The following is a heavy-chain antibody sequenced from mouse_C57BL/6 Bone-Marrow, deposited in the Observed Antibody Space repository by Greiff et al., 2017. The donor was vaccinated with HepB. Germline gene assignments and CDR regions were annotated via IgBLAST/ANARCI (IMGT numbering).Heavy chain of an antibody. D-gene: IGHD1-1*01. CDR3: ARAPSGSSPWFAY. CDR1: GYTFTDYN. V-gene: IGHV1-22*01. CDR2: INPNNGGT. J-gene: IGHJ3*01. Sequence: VQLQQSGPELVKPGASVKMSCKASGYTFTDYNMHWVKQSHGKSLEWIGYINPNNGGTSYNQKFKGKATLTVNKSSSTAYMELRSLTSEDSAVYYCARAPSGSSPWFAYWGQGTLVTVSA.